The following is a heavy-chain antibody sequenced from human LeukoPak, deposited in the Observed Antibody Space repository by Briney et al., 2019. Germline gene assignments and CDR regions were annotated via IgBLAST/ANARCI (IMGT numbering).Heavy chain of an antibody. J-gene: IGHJ3*02. D-gene: IGHD6-13*01. Sequence: PSETLSLTCAVYGGSFSGYYWSWIRQPPGKGLEWIGEINHSGSTNYNPSLKSRVTISVDTSKNQFSLKLSSVTAADTAVYYCARRFSSSWYFAFDIWGQGTMVTVSS. CDR1: GGSFSGYY. V-gene: IGHV4-34*01. CDR3: ARRFSSSWYFAFDI. CDR2: INHSGST.